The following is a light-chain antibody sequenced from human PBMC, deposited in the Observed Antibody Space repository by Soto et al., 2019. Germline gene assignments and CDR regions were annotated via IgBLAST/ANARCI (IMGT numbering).Light chain of an antibody. Sequence: EIVMTQSPATLSVSPWERATLSCRASQSVSSNLAWYQQKPGQAPRLLIYGASTRATGIPARFSGSGSGTEFTLTISSLQSEDFAVYYCQQYGSSPTITFGQGTRLEIK. CDR1: QSVSSN. CDR3: QQYGSSPTIT. CDR2: GAS. J-gene: IGKJ5*01. V-gene: IGKV3-15*01.